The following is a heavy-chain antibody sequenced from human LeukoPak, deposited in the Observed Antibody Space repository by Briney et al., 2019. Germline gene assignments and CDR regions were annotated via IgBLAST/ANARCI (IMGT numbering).Heavy chain of an antibody. CDR2: FDPEDGET. CDR3: VRDGYTYYDILTGYYMLY. Sequence: ASVKVSCKVSGYTLTELSMHWVRQAPGKGLEWMGGFDPEDGETIYAQKLQGRVTMTTDTSTSTAYMELRSLRSDDTAVYYCVRDGYTYYDILTGYYMLYWGQGTLVTVSS. D-gene: IGHD3-9*01. CDR1: GYTLTELS. J-gene: IGHJ4*02. V-gene: IGHV1-24*01.